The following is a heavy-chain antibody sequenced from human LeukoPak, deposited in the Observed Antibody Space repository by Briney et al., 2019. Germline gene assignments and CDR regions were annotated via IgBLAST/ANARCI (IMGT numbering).Heavy chain of an antibody. D-gene: IGHD2-8*01. V-gene: IGHV3-30*04. CDR1: GFTFSTYA. J-gene: IGHJ4*02. CDR3: ARVYLERLTAGYFDH. Sequence: GRSLRLSCAASGFTFSTYAMNWVRQAPGKGLEWVAVISYDGRQNYYADSVKGRFTISRDNSKNTLYLQMNSLRDEDSAAYYCARVYLERLTAGYFDHRGQGTWVTVSS. CDR2: ISYDGRQN.